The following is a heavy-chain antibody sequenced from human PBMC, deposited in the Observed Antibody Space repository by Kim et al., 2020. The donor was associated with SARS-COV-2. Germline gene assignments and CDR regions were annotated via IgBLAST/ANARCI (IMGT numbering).Heavy chain of an antibody. CDR3: ARGGAGRFRFLENYYYYGMDV. V-gene: IGHV3-11*01. CDR1: GFTFSDYY. Sequence: GGSLRLSCAASGFTFSDYYMSWIRQAPGKGLEWVSYISSSGSTIYYADSVKGRFTISRDNAKNSLYLQMNSLRAEDTAVYYCARGGAGRFRFLENYYYYGMDVWGQGTTVTVSS. CDR2: ISSSGSTI. J-gene: IGHJ6*02. D-gene: IGHD3-3*01.